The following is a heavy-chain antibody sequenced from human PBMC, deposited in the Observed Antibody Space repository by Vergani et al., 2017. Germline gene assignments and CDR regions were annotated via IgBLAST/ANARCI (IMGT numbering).Heavy chain of an antibody. V-gene: IGHV4-38-2*01. D-gene: IGHD2-21*02. J-gene: IGHJ3*02. CDR1: GDSIINGHY. CDR3: ARNPYCGGDCYSDAFDI. CDR2: IYHSGMS. Sequence: QVHLQESGPGLLKPSETLSLTCAVSGDSIINGHYWGWIRQSPGKGLEWIANIYHSGMSYYNPSLKSRLTISVDASKNQFSLNLTSVTAADTALYYCARNPYCGGDCYSDAFDIWGQGTMVTVSS.